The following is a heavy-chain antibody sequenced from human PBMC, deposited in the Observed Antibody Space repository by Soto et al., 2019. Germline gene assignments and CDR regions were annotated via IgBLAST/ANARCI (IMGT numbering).Heavy chain of an antibody. V-gene: IGHV5-51*01. D-gene: IGHD6-13*01. CDR3: ARLQAAAGDNDLTFDY. CDR1: GYSFTSYW. J-gene: IGHJ4*02. Sequence: GESLKISCKTSGYSFTSYWIGWVRQMPGKGLEWMGSIYPSDSDTNYSPSFQGHVTISADKSISTAYLQWSSLKASDTAMYYCARLQAAAGDNDLTFDYWGQGTLVTVSS. CDR2: IYPSDSDT.